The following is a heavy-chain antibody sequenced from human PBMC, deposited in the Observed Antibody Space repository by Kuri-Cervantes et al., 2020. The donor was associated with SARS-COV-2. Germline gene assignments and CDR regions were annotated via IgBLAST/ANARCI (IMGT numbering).Heavy chain of an antibody. CDR1: GYTFTSYA. D-gene: IGHD3-16*01. V-gene: IGHV1-3*03. J-gene: IGHJ6*03. CDR2: INAGNGNT. Sequence: ASVKVSCKASGYTFTSYAMHWVRQAPGQRLEWMGWINAGNGNTKYSQEFQGRVTITRDTSASTAYMELSSLRSEDMAVYYCARAIFTFGEGTYYYYYYMDVWGKGTTVTVSS. CDR3: ARAIFTFGEGTYYYYYYMDV.